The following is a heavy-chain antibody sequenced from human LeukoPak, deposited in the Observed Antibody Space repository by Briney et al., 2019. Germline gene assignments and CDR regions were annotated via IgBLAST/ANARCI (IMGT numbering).Heavy chain of an antibody. CDR1: GGSFSGYY. J-gene: IGHJ4*02. CDR2: INHSGSA. CDR3: ARGLPLAVAGTQLDY. V-gene: IGHV4-34*01. Sequence: SETLSLTCAVYGGSFSGYYWSWIRQPPGKGLEWIGEINHSGSANYNPSLKSRVTISLDTPKNQFSLNLTSVSAADTAVYYCARGLPLAVAGTQLDYWGQGPLVTVSS. D-gene: IGHD6-19*01.